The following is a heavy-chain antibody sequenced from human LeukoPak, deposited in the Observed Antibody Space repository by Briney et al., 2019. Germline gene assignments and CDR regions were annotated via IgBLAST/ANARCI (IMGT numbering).Heavy chain of an antibody. Sequence: SETLSLTCAVYGGSFSSYYWGWIRQPPGKGLEWIGSIYYSGSTYYNPSLKSRVTISVDTSKNQFSLKLSSVTAADTAVYYCAADSGYSNNWGQGTLVTVSS. J-gene: IGHJ4*02. D-gene: IGHD3-22*01. CDR1: GGSFSSYY. V-gene: IGHV4-39*01. CDR3: AADSGYSNN. CDR2: IYYSGST.